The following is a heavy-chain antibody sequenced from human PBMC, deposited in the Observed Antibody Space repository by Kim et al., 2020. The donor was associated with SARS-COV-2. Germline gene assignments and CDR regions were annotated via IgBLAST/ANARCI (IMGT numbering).Heavy chain of an antibody. CDR3: SRDPSYYYEEGFDD. D-gene: IGHD3-22*01. CDR2: IYYSGST. V-gene: IGHV4-39*07. CDR1: CGSISSSSYY. Sequence: SDTLSLTCTVPCGSISSSSYYWGWIRQPPGKGLEWIGSIYYSGSTYYNPSLKSRVTISVDTSKNQFSLKLSSVTAADTAVYYCSRDPSYYYEEGFDDWGQGTLVTVSS. J-gene: IGHJ4*02.